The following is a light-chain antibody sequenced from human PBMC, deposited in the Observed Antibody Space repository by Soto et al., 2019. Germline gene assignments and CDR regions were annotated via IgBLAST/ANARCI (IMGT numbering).Light chain of an antibody. J-gene: IGKJ5*01. CDR1: QTGSNSY. CDR2: GAS. Sequence: IVLTQSPGTLSLSPGERATLSCRASQTGSNSYLAWYQQKPGQAPRLLIYGASSRATGIPDRFSGSGSGRDFSLTINRLEPEDSAVYYCQQYGTSPPITFGQGTRLEI. V-gene: IGKV3-20*01. CDR3: QQYGTSPPIT.